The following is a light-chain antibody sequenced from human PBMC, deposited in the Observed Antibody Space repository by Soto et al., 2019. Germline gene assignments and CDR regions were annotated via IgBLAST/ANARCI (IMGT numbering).Light chain of an antibody. V-gene: IGKV3-20*01. Sequence: EIVLTQSPGTLSLSPGERATLSCRASQTVNSNYLAWYQQRAGQAPRLLIYGASTRAADIPDRFSGSGSGTDFTLTISRLEPEDFAVYYCQQYDRSSLISFGGGTKVEIK. J-gene: IGKJ4*01. CDR3: QQYDRSSLIS. CDR2: GAS. CDR1: QTVNSNY.